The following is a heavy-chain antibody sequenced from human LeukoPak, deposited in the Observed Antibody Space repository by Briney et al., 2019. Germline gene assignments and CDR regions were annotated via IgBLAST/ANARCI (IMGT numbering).Heavy chain of an antibody. CDR1: GFTFSSYG. CDR3: AKLEDSSSFPPSFDY. D-gene: IGHD6-6*01. Sequence: GGSLRLSCAASGFTFSSYGMHWVRQAPGKGLEWVAFMRYDGSNKYYADSVKGRFTISRDNSKNTLYLQMNSLRAEDTAVYYCAKLEDSSSFPPSFDYWGQGTLVTVSS. J-gene: IGHJ4*02. V-gene: IGHV3-30*02. CDR2: MRYDGSNK.